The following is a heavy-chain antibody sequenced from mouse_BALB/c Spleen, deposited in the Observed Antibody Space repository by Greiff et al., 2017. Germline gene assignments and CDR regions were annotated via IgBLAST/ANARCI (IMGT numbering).Heavy chain of an antibody. Sequence: QVQLQQSGAELVRPGASVTLSCKASGYTFTDYEMHWVKQTPVHGLEWIGAIDPETGGTAYNQKFKGKATLTADKSSSTAYMELRSLTSEDSAVYYCTRWGGTTRFAYWGQGTLVTVSA. CDR1: GYTFTDYE. CDR2: IDPETGGT. J-gene: IGHJ3*01. V-gene: IGHV1-15*01. D-gene: IGHD4-1*01. CDR3: TRWGGTTRFAY.